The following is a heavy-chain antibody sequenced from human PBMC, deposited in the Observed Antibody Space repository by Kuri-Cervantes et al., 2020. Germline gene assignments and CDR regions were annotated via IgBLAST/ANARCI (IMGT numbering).Heavy chain of an antibody. Sequence: SQTLSLTCAVSGYSISSGYYWGWIRQPPGKGLDWIGSIYYRGSTYYNPSLKSRVTISVDTSKNQFSLKLSSVTAADTAVYYCARAALLRYFDWLNWFDPWGQGTLVTVSS. V-gene: IGHV4-38-2*01. CDR1: GYSISSGYY. D-gene: IGHD3-9*01. CDR3: ARAALLRYFDWLNWFDP. J-gene: IGHJ5*02. CDR2: IYYRGST.